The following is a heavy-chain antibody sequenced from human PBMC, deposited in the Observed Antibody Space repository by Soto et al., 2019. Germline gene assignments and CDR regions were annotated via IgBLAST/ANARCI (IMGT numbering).Heavy chain of an antibody. J-gene: IGHJ4*02. D-gene: IGHD3-22*01. CDR3: AKPWGRYDNSGPDY. CDR1: GFTFNIYG. CDR2: ISYDGSTE. Sequence: QVQLVESGGGVVQPGRSLRLSCAASGFTFNIYGMHWVRQAPGKGLEWVAAISYDGSTEFYADSVKGRFTISRDTSKNTIYLQMRNLRAEDTAVYYCAKPWGRYDNSGPDYWGQGTLVTVSS. V-gene: IGHV3-30*18.